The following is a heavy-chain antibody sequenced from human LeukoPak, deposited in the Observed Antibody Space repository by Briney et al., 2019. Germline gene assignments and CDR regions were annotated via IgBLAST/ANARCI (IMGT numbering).Heavy chain of an antibody. CDR1: GFTFDSNS. CDR2: IKQDGSEK. CDR3: ARERSGSYYLLDY. Sequence: PGGSLRLSCAASGFTFDSNSMSWVRQAPGKGLEWVANIKQDGSEKYYVDSVKGRFTISRDNAKNSLYLQMNSLRAEDTAVYYCARERSGSYYLLDYWGQGTLVTVSS. J-gene: IGHJ4*02. V-gene: IGHV3-7*01. D-gene: IGHD1-26*01.